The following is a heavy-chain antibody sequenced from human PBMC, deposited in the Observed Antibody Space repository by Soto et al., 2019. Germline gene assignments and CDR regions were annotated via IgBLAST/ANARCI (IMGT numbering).Heavy chain of an antibody. CDR2: IWYNGSNK. D-gene: IGHD1-26*01. CDR1: GFTFSSYG. CDR3: ARGQIYGGSGMDV. J-gene: IGHJ6*02. Sequence: QVQLVESGGGVVQPGRSLRLSCAASGFTFSSYGMHWVRQAPGKGLEWVAVIWYNGSNKYYADSVKGRFTISRDNSKNTLYLQMHSLRAEDTAVYYCARGQIYGGSGMDVWGQGTTVTVSS. V-gene: IGHV3-33*01.